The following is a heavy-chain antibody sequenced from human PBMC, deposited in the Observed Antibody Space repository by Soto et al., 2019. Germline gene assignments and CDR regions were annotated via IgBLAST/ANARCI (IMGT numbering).Heavy chain of an antibody. V-gene: IGHV4-59*01. Sequence: SETLSLTCTVSGASISSYYWSWIRQPPGKGLEWIGYIYYSGSTNYNPSLKSRVTISVDTSKNQFSLKVRSVTAADTAVYYCARGRVPSYWGQGTLVTVSS. J-gene: IGHJ4*02. CDR1: GASISSYY. CDR3: ARGRVPSY. CDR2: IYYSGST.